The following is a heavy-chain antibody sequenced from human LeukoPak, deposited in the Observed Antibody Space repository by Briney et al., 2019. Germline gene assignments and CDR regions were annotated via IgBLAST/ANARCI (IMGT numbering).Heavy chain of an antibody. CDR1: GGSFSDYY. V-gene: IGHV4-34*01. D-gene: IGHD6-25*01. CDR2: INHSGST. CDR3: ARATERRRYSSASGGIGY. Sequence: SETLSLTCAVYGGSFSDYYWSWIRQPPGKGLEWIGEINHSGSTNYDPSLKSRVAISVDTSKNQFSLKLGSVTAADTAVYYCARATERRRYSSASGGIGYWGQGTLVTVSS. J-gene: IGHJ4*02.